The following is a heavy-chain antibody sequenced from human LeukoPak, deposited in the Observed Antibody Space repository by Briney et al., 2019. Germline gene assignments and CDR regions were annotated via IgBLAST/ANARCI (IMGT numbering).Heavy chain of an antibody. CDR2: INHSGST. V-gene: IGHV4-34*01. D-gene: IGHD2-15*01. J-gene: IGHJ6*02. CDR3: ARLGYCSGGSCYSVNGMDV. CDR1: GGSFSGYY. Sequence: SETLSLTCAVYGGSFSGYYWSWIRQPPGKGLEWIGEINHSGSTNYNPSLKSRVTISVDTSKNQFSLKLSSVTAADTAVFYCARLGYCSGGSCYSVNGMDVWGQGTTVTVSS.